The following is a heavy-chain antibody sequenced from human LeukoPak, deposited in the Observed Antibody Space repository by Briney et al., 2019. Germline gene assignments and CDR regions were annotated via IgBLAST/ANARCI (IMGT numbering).Heavy chain of an antibody. Sequence: PSETLSLTCAVYGGSFSGYYWSWIRQPPGKGLEWIGEINHSGSNNYNPSLKSRVTISVDTSKNQFSLKLSSVTAADTAVYYCARIRGWHPCFDYWGQGTLVTVSS. D-gene: IGHD6-19*01. CDR3: ARIRGWHPCFDY. J-gene: IGHJ4*02. CDR1: GGSFSGYY. CDR2: INHSGSN. V-gene: IGHV4-34*01.